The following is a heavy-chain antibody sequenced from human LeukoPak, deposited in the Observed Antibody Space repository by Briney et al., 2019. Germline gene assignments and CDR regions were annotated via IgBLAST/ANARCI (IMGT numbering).Heavy chain of an antibody. V-gene: IGHV3-30-3*01. D-gene: IGHD3-3*01. CDR3: ARAPFGVVIPFDY. Sequence: GGSLRLSCAASGFTSSSYAMHWVRQAPGKGLEWVAVISYDGSNKYYADSVKGRFTISRDNSKNTLYLQMNSLRAEDTAVYYCARAPFGVVIPFDYWGQGTLVTVSS. CDR1: GFTSSSYA. J-gene: IGHJ4*02. CDR2: ISYDGSNK.